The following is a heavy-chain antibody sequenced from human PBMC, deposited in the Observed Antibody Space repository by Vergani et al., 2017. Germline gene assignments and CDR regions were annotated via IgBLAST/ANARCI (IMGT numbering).Heavy chain of an antibody. J-gene: IGHJ6*02. D-gene: IGHD6-13*01. CDR3: ARDDSSSWYGNYYYYYGMDV. Sequence: QVQLVQSGAEVKKPGSSVKVSCKASGGTFSSYAISWVRQAPGQGLEWMGGIIPIFGTANYAQKFQGRVTITADESTSTAYMELSSLRSEDTAVYYCARDDSSSWYGNYYYYYGMDVWGQGTTVTVSS. CDR2: IIPIFGTA. CDR1: GGTFSSYA. V-gene: IGHV1-69*01.